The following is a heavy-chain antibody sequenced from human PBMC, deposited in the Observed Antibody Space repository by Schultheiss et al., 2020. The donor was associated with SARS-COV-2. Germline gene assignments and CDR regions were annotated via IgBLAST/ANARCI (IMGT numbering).Heavy chain of an antibody. CDR2: IYPVNGDT. J-gene: IGHJ4*02. CDR1: GYTFIKYG. V-gene: IGHV1-18*04. Sequence: ASVKVSCQASGYTFIKYGVIWVRQAPGQGLEWVGRIYPVNGDTVIGQKFQGRVTMTADWATNTVSMELRSLKSDDTAVYYCARGGGRAARPNYFDYWGQGTLVTVSS. CDR3: ARGGGRAARPNYFDY. D-gene: IGHD6-6*01.